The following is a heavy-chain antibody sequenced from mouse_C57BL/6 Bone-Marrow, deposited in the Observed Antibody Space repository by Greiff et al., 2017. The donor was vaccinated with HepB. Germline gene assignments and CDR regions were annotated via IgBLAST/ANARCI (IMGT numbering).Heavy chain of an antibody. CDR2: IYPRSGNT. D-gene: IGHD2-2*01. CDR1: GYTFTSYG. J-gene: IGHJ4*01. V-gene: IGHV1-81*01. Sequence: VQGVESGAELARPGASVKLSCKASGYTFTSYGISWVKQRTGQGLEWIGEIYPRSGNTYYNEKFKGKATLTADKSSSTAYMELRSLTSEDSAVYFCARGYRGAMDYWGQGTSVTVSS. CDR3: ARGYRGAMDY.